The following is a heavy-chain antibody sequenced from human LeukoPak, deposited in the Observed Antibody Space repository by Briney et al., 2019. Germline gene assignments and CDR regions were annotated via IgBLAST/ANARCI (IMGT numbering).Heavy chain of an antibody. Sequence: GGSLRLSCAASGFTFSNYAMSWVRQAPGKGLECVSAISDSGDKTDYADSVRGRFTIYRDNSKNTLYLQMNSLRAEDTAVYYCAKLGRYFDWLLWDYWGQGTLVTVSS. CDR1: GFTFSNYA. V-gene: IGHV3-23*01. D-gene: IGHD3-9*01. CDR3: AKLGRYFDWLLWDY. CDR2: ISDSGDKT. J-gene: IGHJ4*02.